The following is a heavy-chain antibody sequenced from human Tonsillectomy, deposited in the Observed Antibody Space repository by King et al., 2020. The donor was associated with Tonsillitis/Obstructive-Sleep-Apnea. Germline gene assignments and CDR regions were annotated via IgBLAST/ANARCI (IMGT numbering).Heavy chain of an antibody. D-gene: IGHD6-19*01. CDR3: ARALAVAGTGGLY. Sequence: DVQLVESGGGLVQPGGSLRLSCVASGFTFSSYWMHWVRQVPGKGLVWVSRISSDGSSTSYADSVKGRFTISRDNAKNTLYLQMNSRRAEDTAVYYCARALAVAGTGGLYWGQGTLVTVSS. CDR1: GFTFSSYW. J-gene: IGHJ4*02. V-gene: IGHV3-74*01. CDR2: ISSDGSST.